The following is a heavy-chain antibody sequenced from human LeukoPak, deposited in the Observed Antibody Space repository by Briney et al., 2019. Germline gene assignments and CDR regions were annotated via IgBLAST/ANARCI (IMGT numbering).Heavy chain of an antibody. CDR1: GFTSSSYW. Sequence: PGGSLRLSCAASGFTSSSYWMSWVRQAPGKGLEWVANIKQDGSEKYYVDSVKGRFTISRDNAKNSLYLQMNSLRAEDTAVYYCAREGAAGTVEGVDYWGQGTLVTVSS. J-gene: IGHJ4*02. CDR2: IKQDGSEK. CDR3: AREGAAGTVEGVDY. D-gene: IGHD6-13*01. V-gene: IGHV3-7*01.